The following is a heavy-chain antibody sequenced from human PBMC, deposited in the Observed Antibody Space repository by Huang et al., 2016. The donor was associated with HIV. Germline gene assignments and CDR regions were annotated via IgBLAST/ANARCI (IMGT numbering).Heavy chain of an antibody. CDR3: ARRAAVIGMDD. CDR1: GFRFNDYN. CDR2: SRKNGGT. Sequence: EVQLVESGGGLVKVGGSLRLSCVASGFRFNDYNINWVRQAPGKGLGGVSSSRKNGGTNYGDSVRGRFTISRDNANKSVYLQMNSLRAEDTAVYYCARRAAVIGMDDWGQGALVTVSS. V-gene: IGHV3-21*01. J-gene: IGHJ4*02. D-gene: IGHD6-19*01.